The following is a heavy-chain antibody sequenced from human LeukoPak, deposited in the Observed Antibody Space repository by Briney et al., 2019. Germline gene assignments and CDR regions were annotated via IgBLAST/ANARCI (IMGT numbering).Heavy chain of an antibody. V-gene: IGHV4-61*08. Sequence: SQTLSLTCTVSGGSISSGVYYWSWFRQPPGKGLEWLGYIFYSGSTNYNPSLKSRVTISVDTSKNQFSLRLASVTAADTAVYYCARGFLYGDLPDSWGQGTLVIVSS. CDR3: ARGFLYGDLPDS. CDR1: GGSISSGVYY. D-gene: IGHD4-17*01. CDR2: IFYSGST. J-gene: IGHJ4*02.